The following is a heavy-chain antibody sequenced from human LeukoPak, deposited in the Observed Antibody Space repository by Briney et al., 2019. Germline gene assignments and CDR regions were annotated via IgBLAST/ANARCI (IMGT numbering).Heavy chain of an antibody. CDR3: TIAPTLFYDILTERYFDL. CDR2: IYTSGRT. D-gene: IGHD3-9*01. Sequence: SETLSLTCTVSGGSISSGSYYWSWIRQPAGKGLEWIGRIYTSGRTTYNPSLKSRVTISVDTSKNHFSLKLPSVTAADTAVYYCTIAPTLFYDILTERYFDLWGRGTLVTVSS. J-gene: IGHJ2*01. CDR1: GGSISSGSYY. V-gene: IGHV4-61*02.